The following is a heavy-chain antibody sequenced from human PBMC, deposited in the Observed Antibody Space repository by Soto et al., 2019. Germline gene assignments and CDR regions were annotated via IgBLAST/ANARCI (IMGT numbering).Heavy chain of an antibody. V-gene: IGHV3-23*01. CDR3: AKMEGMDPWAYSFDY. Sequence: EVQVLESGGGLVQPGGSLRLSCAATGFTFSDLAMSWFRQAPGKGLEWVSGIYGGGNGPHYADSVKGRVTISRDNSKNTLYLQMNSLRAEDTAVYYCAKMEGMDPWAYSFDYWGQGTLVTVSS. J-gene: IGHJ4*02. CDR1: GFTFSDLA. CDR2: IYGGGNGP. D-gene: IGHD2-2*03.